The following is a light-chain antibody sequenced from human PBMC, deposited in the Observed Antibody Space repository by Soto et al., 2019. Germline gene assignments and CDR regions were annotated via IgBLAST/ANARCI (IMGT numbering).Light chain of an antibody. CDR3: QQYYSTHA. J-gene: IGKJ1*01. CDR1: QSVSGY. Sequence: EVVLTQSPGTLSLSPGERATLSCRASQSVSGYLDWFHQKPGQAPKLLIYWASTRESGVPDRFSGSGSGTDFTLTISSLQAEDVAVYYCQQYYSTHAFGQGTKVDIK. V-gene: IGKV3-15*01. CDR2: WAS.